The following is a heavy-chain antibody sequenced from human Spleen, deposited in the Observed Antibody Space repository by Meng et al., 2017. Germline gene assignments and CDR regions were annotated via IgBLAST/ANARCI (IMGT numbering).Heavy chain of an antibody. Sequence: SETLSLTCTVSGDSINSGGFYWTWIRQRPGKGLEWLGYISYSGTTLYNPSLQSRVTISLDTSKNHFSLNLSSVTAADTAVYYCARGNYFYDSTGSYYFDYWGQGTLVTVSS. V-gene: IGHV4-31*03. CDR1: GDSINSGGFY. CDR2: ISYSGTT. J-gene: IGHJ4*02. CDR3: ARGNYFYDSTGSYYFDY. D-gene: IGHD3-22*01.